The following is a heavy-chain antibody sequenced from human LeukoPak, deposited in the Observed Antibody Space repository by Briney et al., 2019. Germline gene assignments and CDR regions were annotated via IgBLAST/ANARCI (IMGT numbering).Heavy chain of an antibody. CDR3: ATSYGTFYYYGLDV. D-gene: IGHD4-17*01. CDR1: GFIFNDYT. J-gene: IGHJ6*02. CDR2: IRGSGTYI. Sequence: GGSLRLSCAASGFIFNDYTMNWVRQAPGKGLEWVSSIRGSGTYIYYADSVKGRFTISSDNARNSLYLQMNNLRAVDTAVYYCATSYGTFYYYGLDVWGQGTTVTVSS. V-gene: IGHV3-21*01.